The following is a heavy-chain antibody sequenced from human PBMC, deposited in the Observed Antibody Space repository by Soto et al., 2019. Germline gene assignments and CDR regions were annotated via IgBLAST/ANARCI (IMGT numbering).Heavy chain of an antibody. D-gene: IGHD6-13*01. Sequence: ASVKVSCKASGYTFTSYYMHWVRQAPGQGLEWMGIINPSGGSTSYAQKFQGRVTMTRDTSTSTVYMELRSLRSDDTAVYYCARDGPTIAAADPFDYWGQGTLVTVSS. V-gene: IGHV1-46*01. CDR1: GYTFTSYY. CDR2: INPSGGST. CDR3: ARDGPTIAAADPFDY. J-gene: IGHJ4*02.